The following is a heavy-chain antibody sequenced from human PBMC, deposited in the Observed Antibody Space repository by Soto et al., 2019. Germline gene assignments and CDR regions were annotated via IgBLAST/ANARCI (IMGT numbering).Heavy chain of an antibody. D-gene: IGHD4-17*01. J-gene: IGHJ4*02. CDR1: GGSISSGGYY. CDR3: ARSPEATLTAFDY. CDR2: IYYSGST. V-gene: IGHV4-31*03. Sequence: QVQLQESGPGLVKPSQTLSLTCTVSGGSISSGGYYWSWIRQHPGKGLEWIGYIYYSGSTYYNPSLKSRVTRSVDTSKNQFSMKLSSVTAADTAVYYCARSPEATLTAFDYWSQGTLVTVSS.